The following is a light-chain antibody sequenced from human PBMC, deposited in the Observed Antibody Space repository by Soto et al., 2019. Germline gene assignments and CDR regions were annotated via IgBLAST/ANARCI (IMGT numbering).Light chain of an antibody. CDR1: QGISSW. CDR3: QQTDSCPYT. J-gene: IGKJ2*01. Sequence: DIQMTQSPSSVSASVGDRVTITCRASQGISSWLAWYQQRPGKAPNLLIYGASSLQSGVPSRFSGSGSGTEFTLTISSLQPGDFATYYCQQTDSCPYTFGQGTKLEIK. CDR2: GAS. V-gene: IGKV1-12*01.